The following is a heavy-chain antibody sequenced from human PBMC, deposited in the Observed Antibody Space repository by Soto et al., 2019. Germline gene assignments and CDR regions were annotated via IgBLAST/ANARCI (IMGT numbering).Heavy chain of an antibody. CDR3: ARDLIGDGDESFDY. D-gene: IGHD4-17*01. CDR1: GFTFSSYS. Sequence: EVQLVASGGGLVQPGGSLRLSCAASGFTFSSYSMNWVRQAPGKGLQWVSYISSSSSTIYYADSVKGRFTISRDNAKNSLYLQMNSLRDEDTAVYYCARDLIGDGDESFDYWGQGTLVSVSA. V-gene: IGHV3-48*02. CDR2: ISSSSSTI. J-gene: IGHJ4*02.